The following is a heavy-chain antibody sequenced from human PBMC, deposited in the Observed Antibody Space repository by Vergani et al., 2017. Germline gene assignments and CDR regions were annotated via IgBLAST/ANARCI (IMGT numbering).Heavy chain of an antibody. Sequence: QVQLVQSGAEVKNPGASLRVSCKASGYTFNSYDINWVRQATGQGLEWMGWMNPDSGNTGYAEKFQGRITVTRDTSISIAYMELSSLTSEDTAVYYCARGSPRTEVTQPYSFDFWGQGTLVTVSS. CDR1: GYTFNSYD. CDR3: ARGSPRTEVTQPYSFDF. V-gene: IGHV1-8*01. D-gene: IGHD4-23*01. CDR2: MNPDSGNT. J-gene: IGHJ4*02.